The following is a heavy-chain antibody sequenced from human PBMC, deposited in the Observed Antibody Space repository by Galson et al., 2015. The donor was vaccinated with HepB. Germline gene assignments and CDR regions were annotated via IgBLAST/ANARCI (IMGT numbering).Heavy chain of an antibody. CDR2: INPNSGGT. CDR1: GYTFTGYY. D-gene: IGHD5-24*01. J-gene: IGHJ6*02. CDR3: ARLEITRERDYYGMDV. Sequence: SVKVSCKASGYTFTGYYMHWVRQAPGQGLEWMGWINPNSGGTNYAQKFQGWVTMTRDTSISTAYMELSRLRSDDTAVYYCARLEITRERDYYGMDVWGQGTTVTVSS. V-gene: IGHV1-2*04.